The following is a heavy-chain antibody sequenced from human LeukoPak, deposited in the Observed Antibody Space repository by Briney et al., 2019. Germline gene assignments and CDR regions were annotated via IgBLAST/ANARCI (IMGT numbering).Heavy chain of an antibody. V-gene: IGHV3-74*01. J-gene: IGHJ4*02. CDR1: GFTFSSDW. CDR2: INPDGSVT. CDR3: ATIAVAGGGGY. D-gene: IGHD6-19*01. Sequence: GGSLRFSCAASGFTFSSDWMHWVRQGPGKGLVWVSRINPDGSVTSHADSVRGRFTISRDNAKNTLYLQMNSLRAEDTAVYYCATIAVAGGGGYWGQGTLVTVSS.